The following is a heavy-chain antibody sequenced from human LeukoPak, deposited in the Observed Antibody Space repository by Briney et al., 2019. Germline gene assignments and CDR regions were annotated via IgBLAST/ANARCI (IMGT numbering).Heavy chain of an antibody. CDR3: AKDPSHVRSWYMDSGAFFDY. D-gene: IGHD6-13*01. J-gene: IGHJ4*02. CDR1: GFTFSSYA. CDR2: ISGSGGST. Sequence: GPLRLSCAASGFTFSSYAMSWVRQAPGKGLEWVSAISGSGGSTYYADSVKGRFTISRDNSKDTPYLQMNSLRAEDTAVYYCAKDPSHVRSWYMDSGAFFDYWGQGTLVTVSS. V-gene: IGHV3-23*01.